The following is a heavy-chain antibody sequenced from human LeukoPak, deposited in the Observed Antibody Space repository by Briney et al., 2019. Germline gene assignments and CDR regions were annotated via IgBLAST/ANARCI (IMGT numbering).Heavy chain of an antibody. D-gene: IGHD3-10*01. V-gene: IGHV3-21*01. CDR3: ASGSAPYYYGSGTYGGIAFDI. CDR1: GFTFSSYS. Sequence: GGSLRLSCAASGFTFSSYSMNWVRQAPGKGVEWVSSISSSSSYIYYAALVKGRFTISRDNAKNSLYLQMNSLGAEDTAVYYCASGSAPYYYGSGTYGGIAFDIWGQGTMVTVSS. CDR2: ISSSSSYI. J-gene: IGHJ3*02.